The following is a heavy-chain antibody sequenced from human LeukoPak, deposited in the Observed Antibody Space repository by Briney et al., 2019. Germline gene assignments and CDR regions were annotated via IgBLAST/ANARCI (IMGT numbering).Heavy chain of an antibody. CDR2: ISDDGRSK. V-gene: IGHV3-30*18. CDR3: AKRPSDYGDYVSYFDY. D-gene: IGHD4-17*01. Sequence: PGGSLRLSCAASGFSFISYGMHWVRRAPGKGLEWVGVISDDGRSKDYADSMKGRFTISRDNSKDTLYLQMNSLRDGDTAVYYCAKRPSDYGDYVSYFDYWGQGTLVTVSS. J-gene: IGHJ4*02. CDR1: GFSFISYG.